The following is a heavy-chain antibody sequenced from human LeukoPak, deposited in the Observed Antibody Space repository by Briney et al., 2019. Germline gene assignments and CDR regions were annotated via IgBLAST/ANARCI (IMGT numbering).Heavy chain of an antibody. V-gene: IGHV3-7*01. CDR3: ARDVAYSAFDY. Sequence: GGSLRLSCAASRFTFTTYSMNWVRQAPGKGLEWVATIRPDGSEGYYADSVRGRFTISRDNSKNSFYLQMSSLRAEDTGVFYCARDVAYSAFDYWGQGTLVTVSS. J-gene: IGHJ4*02. CDR2: IRPDGSEG. D-gene: IGHD2-21*01. CDR1: RFTFTTYS.